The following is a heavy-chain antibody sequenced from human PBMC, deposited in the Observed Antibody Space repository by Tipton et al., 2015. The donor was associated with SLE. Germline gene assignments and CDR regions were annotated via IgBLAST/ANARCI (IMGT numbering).Heavy chain of an antibody. J-gene: IGHJ6*03. CDR3: ARAGIPPYYYYYMDV. Sequence: SLRLSCAASGFTFSDYYMSWIRQAPGKGLEWVSYISSSGSTIYYADSVKGRFTISRGNAKNSLYLQMNSLRAEDTAVYYCARAGIPPYYYYYMDVWGKGTTVTVSS. D-gene: IGHD6-13*01. V-gene: IGHV3-11*01. CDR1: GFTFSDYY. CDR2: ISSSGSTI.